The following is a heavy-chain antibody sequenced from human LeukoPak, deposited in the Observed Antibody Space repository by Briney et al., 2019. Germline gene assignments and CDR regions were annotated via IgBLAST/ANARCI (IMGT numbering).Heavy chain of an antibody. CDR3: AREQTYWFGP. J-gene: IGHJ5*02. Sequence: GGSLRLSCAASGFIVSNSYMGWLRQAPGKGLEWVSFIYPAGTTSYADSVKGRFTISRDNSKNTLYLQMNRLRADDTAIYYCAREQTYWFGPWGQGSLVTVSS. CDR2: IYPAGTT. V-gene: IGHV3-53*01. CDR1: GFIVSNSY.